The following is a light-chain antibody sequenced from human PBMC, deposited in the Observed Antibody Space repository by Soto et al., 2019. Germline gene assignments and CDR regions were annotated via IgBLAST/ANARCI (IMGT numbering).Light chain of an antibody. J-gene: IGLJ3*02. Sequence: NFMLTQAHSVSESPGKTVTISCTRSRGSIASNYVQWYQQRPGSSPTTVIYEDNQRPSGVPDRFSGSIDSSSNSASLTISGLKTEDEADYYCQSYDSDNQVFGGGTQLTVL. CDR3: QSYDSDNQV. V-gene: IGLV6-57*01. CDR1: RGSIASNY. CDR2: EDN.